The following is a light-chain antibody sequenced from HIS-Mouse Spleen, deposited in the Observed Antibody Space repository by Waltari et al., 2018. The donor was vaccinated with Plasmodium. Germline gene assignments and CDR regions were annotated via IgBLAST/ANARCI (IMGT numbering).Light chain of an antibody. Sequence: SNELPQPPPVSVPPGQTARIPCPGDALPKNHPYWFQQNTGQAPVLVSYEDSQRPAGIPERFSGSSSGTMATLTISGARVEDEADYYCYSTDSSGNHRVFGGGTKLTVL. J-gene: IGLJ3*02. CDR1: ALPKNH. CDR2: EDS. V-gene: IGLV3-10*01. CDR3: YSTDSSGNHRV.